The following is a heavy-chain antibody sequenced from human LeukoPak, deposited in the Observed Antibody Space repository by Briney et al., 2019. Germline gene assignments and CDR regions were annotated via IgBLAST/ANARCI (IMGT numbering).Heavy chain of an antibody. J-gene: IGHJ4*02. CDR3: ASPQVGATEIFDY. CDR1: GYSISSGYY. V-gene: IGHV4-38-2*02. D-gene: IGHD1-26*01. CDR2: IYHSGST. Sequence: PSETLSLTCTVSGYSISSGYYWGWIRQPPGKGLEWIGSIYHSGSTYYNPSLKSRVTISVDTSKNQFSLKLSSVTAADTAVYYCASPQVGATEIFDYWGQGTLVTVSS.